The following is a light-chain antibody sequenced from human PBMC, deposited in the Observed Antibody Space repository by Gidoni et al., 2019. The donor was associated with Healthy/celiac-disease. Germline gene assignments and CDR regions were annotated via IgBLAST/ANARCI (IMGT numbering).Light chain of an antibody. J-gene: IGKJ2*01. Sequence: DIQMTQSPSSLSASVGARVTITCQASQDISNYLNWYQQKPGTATKRLIYDASNLEKGVPSRVRGSGSGTDCTFNISSLQPEDIATYYCQQYDNLPYTFGQGTKLEIK. CDR1: QDISNY. CDR2: DAS. CDR3: QQYDNLPYT. V-gene: IGKV1-33*01.